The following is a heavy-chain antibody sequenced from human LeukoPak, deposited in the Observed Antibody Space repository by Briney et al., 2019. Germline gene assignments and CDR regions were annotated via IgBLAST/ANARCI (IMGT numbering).Heavy chain of an antibody. CDR3: ARTGRFFEWASDY. CDR2: VDYSGST. V-gene: IGHV4-61*01. CDR1: GASVTSGSFY. J-gene: IGHJ4*02. Sequence: SETLSLTCIVSGASVTSGSFYWSWIRQPPGKGLEWIGCVDYSGSTNYNPSLRGRVTISLDTSNKQFSLKLTSMTAADTAVYYCARTGRFFEWASDYWGQGTMVTVSS. D-gene: IGHD3-3*01.